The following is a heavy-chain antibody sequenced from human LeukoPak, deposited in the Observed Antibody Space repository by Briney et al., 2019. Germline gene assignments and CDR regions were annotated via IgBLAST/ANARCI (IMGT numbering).Heavy chain of an antibody. CDR2: IYYSVST. Sequence: SETLSLTCTVSGGSISSYYWSWIQQPPGKGLEWIGYIYYSVSTNYNPSLRSRVTITVDTSKNQFSLKLSSVTAADTAVYYCAREGIAAAPYYYDSSGRGMDVWGQGTTVTVSS. CDR3: AREGIAAAPYYYDSSGRGMDV. CDR1: GGSISSYY. J-gene: IGHJ6*02. D-gene: IGHD3-22*01. V-gene: IGHV4-59*01.